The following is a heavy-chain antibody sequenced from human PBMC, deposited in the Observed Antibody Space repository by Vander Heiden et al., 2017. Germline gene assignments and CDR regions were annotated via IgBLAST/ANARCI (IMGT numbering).Heavy chain of an antibody. CDR2: ISYDGSNK. D-gene: IGHD3-10*01. CDR3: AKLLAMVRGYYYGMDV. J-gene: IGHJ6*02. V-gene: IGHV3-30*18. Sequence: QVQLVASGGGVVQPGRSLRLPCAASAFTFSSYGLHWFRQEPGKGLEWVAVISYDGSNKYYADSVKGRFPISRDNSKNTLYLQMNSLRAEDTAVYYCAKLLAMVRGYYYGMDVWGQGTTVTVSS. CDR1: AFTFSSYG.